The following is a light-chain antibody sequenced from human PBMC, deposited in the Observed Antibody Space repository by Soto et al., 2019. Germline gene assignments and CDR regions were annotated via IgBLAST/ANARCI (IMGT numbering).Light chain of an antibody. J-gene: IGKJ3*01. CDR1: QSVSSN. CDR3: QQYNNWSDT. V-gene: IGKV3-15*01. CDR2: GAS. Sequence: EIVMTQSPATLSVSPGERATLSCRASQSVSSNLAWYQQKPGQAPRLLIYGASTRATGIPARFSGSGSGTEFTLTISSLHSEDFAFYYCQQYNNWSDTFGPGTKVDIK.